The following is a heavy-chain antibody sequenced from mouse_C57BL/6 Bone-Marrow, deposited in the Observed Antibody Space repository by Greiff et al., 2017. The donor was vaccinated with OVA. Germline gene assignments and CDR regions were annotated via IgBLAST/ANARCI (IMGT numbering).Heavy chain of an antibody. CDR2: ISSGGSYT. Sequence: DVMLVESGGDLVKPGGSLKLSCAASGFTFSSYGMSWVRQTPDKRLEWVATISSGGSYTYYPHSVKGRFTISRDNAKNTLYLQLSSLKSEDTAMYYCAKSCYYFDYWGQGTTLTVSS. CDR3: AKSCYYFDY. CDR1: GFTFSSYG. J-gene: IGHJ2*01. V-gene: IGHV5-6*02.